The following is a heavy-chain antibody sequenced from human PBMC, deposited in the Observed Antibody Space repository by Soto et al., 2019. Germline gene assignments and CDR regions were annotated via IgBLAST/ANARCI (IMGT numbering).Heavy chain of an antibody. V-gene: IGHV3-7*03. CDR3: ASWADAADEDYFHH. CDR1: GFRYSSSW. D-gene: IGHD3-16*01. Sequence: EVQLVESGGGLVQPGGSLRLSCAGSGFRYSSSWMSWIRQAPGKGQAWVAHINQGGSQKYYVDSAKGRFTISRDNAKTSLYLQMNNLGAEDTATYYCASWADAADEDYFHHWGQGTLVTVSS. CDR2: INQGGSQK. J-gene: IGHJ1*01.